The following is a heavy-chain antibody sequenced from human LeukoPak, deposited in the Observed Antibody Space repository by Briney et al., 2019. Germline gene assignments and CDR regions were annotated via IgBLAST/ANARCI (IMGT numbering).Heavy chain of an antibody. CDR3: ARQRGDILTGYYMPRGFDY. D-gene: IGHD3-9*01. Sequence: GGSLRLSCAASGFTFSDYYMSWIRQAPGKGLECVSYISSPSHTIFYADSVKGRFTISRDNAKNSLYLQMNSLRAEDTAVYYCARQRGDILTGYYMPRGFDYWGQGTLVTVSS. J-gene: IGHJ4*02. CDR1: GFTFSDYY. V-gene: IGHV3-11*04. CDR2: ISSPSHTI.